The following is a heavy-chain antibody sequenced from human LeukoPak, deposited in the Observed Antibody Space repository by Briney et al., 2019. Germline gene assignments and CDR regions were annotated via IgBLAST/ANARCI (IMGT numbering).Heavy chain of an antibody. J-gene: IGHJ4*02. CDR3: AKDYFNYYDSSGYSTTVDY. D-gene: IGHD3-22*01. Sequence: GGSLRLSCAASGFAFSSYGMSWVRQAPGKGLEWVSAISGSGGSTYYADSVMGRFTISRDNSKNTLYLQMNSLRAEDTAVYYCAKDYFNYYDSSGYSTTVDYWGQGTLVTVSS. CDR1: GFAFSSYG. V-gene: IGHV3-23*01. CDR2: ISGSGGST.